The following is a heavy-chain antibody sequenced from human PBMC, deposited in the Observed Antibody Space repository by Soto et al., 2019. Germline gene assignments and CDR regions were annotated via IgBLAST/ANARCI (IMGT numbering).Heavy chain of an antibody. Sequence: QVRLIQSGPQVRKPGSSVRVSCEPSGETFASYNIAWVRQAPGQGLEWMGKFTPVFGSVRYRQKFQGRLTITADRSTGTSHMELSDLRLDDSAGYFCAREPLSIHADGLAPWGQGTLVTVSS. CDR2: FTPVFGSV. CDR1: GETFASYN. CDR3: AREPLSIHADGLAP. J-gene: IGHJ5*02. V-gene: IGHV1-69*08.